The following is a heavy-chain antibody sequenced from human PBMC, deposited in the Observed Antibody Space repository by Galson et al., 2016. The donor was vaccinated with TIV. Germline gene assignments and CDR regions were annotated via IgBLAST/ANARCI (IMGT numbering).Heavy chain of an antibody. J-gene: IGHJ3*02. V-gene: IGHV4-4*07. Sequence: LSLTCTVFGGFINGDYWSWIRQPAGKGLEWIGRIYTSGSTKYNPSLKGRVSMSVDTSKNQLSLKVNSVTAADTAMYYCARTRLPATTGAFDIWGQGTMVTVSS. CDR3: ARTRLPATTGAFDI. D-gene: IGHD1-1*01. CDR1: GGFINGDY. CDR2: IYTSGST.